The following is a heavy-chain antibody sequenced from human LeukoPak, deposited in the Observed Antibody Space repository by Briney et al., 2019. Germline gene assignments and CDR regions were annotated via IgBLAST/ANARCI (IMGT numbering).Heavy chain of an antibody. D-gene: IGHD5-12*01. CDR3: ASIEWLPY. Sequence: PGGSLRLSCAASGFTVSSNYMSWVRQAPGRGLEWVSIIYSGGSTYYADSVKGRFTISRDNSKNTLYLQMNSLRAEDTAVYYCASIEWLPYWGQGTMVTVSS. CDR2: IYSGGST. J-gene: IGHJ4*02. V-gene: IGHV3-66*01. CDR1: GFTVSSNY.